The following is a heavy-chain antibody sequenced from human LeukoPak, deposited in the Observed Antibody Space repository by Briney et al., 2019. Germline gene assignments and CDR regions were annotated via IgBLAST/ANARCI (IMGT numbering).Heavy chain of an antibody. CDR2: ISSSSSYT. D-gene: IGHD2-15*01. V-gene: IGHV3-11*06. J-gene: IGHJ4*02. Sequence: GGSLRLSCAASGFTFSDHYMSWIRQAPGKGLEWVSYISSSSSYTNYADSVKGRFTISRDNAKNSLYLQMNSLRAEDTAVYYCARAGYCSGGSCLQPFDYWGQGTLVTVSS. CDR1: GFTFSDHY. CDR3: ARAGYCSGGSCLQPFDY.